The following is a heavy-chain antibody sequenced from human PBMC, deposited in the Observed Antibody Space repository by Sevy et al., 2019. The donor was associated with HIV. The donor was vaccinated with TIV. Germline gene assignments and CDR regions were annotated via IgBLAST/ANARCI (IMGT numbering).Heavy chain of an antibody. J-gene: IGHJ4*02. D-gene: IGHD1-26*01. CDR3: AKVGGSDGPFDY. Sequence: GGSLRLSCAASGLTFSSYGMHWVRQAPGKGLEWVAFIRYDGSNKYYADSVKGRFTISRDNSKNTLYLQMNSLRAEDTAVYYCAKVGGSDGPFDYWGQGTLVTVSS. CDR1: GLTFSSYG. V-gene: IGHV3-30*02. CDR2: IRYDGSNK.